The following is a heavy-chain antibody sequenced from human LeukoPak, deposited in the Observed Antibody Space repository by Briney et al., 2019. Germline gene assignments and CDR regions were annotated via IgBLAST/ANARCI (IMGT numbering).Heavy chain of an antibody. CDR1: GGSFSGYY. CDR2: ISSSSSTI. V-gene: IGHV3-48*01. J-gene: IGHJ5*02. CDR3: ARAST. Sequence: ETLSLTCAVYGGSFSGYYWSWVRQAPGKGLEWVSYISSSSSTIYYADSVKGRFTISRDNAKNSLYLQMNSLRAEDTAVYYCARASTWGQGTLVTVSS.